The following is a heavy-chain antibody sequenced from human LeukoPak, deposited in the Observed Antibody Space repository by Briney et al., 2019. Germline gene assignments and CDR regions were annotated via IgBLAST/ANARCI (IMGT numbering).Heavy chain of an antibody. J-gene: IGHJ6*02. Sequence: PSETLSLTCAVYGGSFSGYYWSWIRQPPGKGLEWIGEINHSGSTNYNPSLKGRVTISVDTSKNQFSLKLSSVTAADTAVYYCARLASVNYYYYGMDVWGQGTTVTVSS. V-gene: IGHV4-34*01. CDR1: GGSFSGYY. CDR2: INHSGST. CDR3: ARLASVNYYYYGMDV. D-gene: IGHD6-6*01.